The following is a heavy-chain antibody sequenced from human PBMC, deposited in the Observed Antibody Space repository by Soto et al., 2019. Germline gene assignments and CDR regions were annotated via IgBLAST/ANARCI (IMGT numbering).Heavy chain of an antibody. CDR2: ISYDGSNK. D-gene: IGHD3-10*01. CDR3: ARDADWVRGVIIPSSYYYGMDV. CDR1: GFTFSSYA. J-gene: IGHJ6*02. V-gene: IGHV3-30-3*01. Sequence: GGSLRLSCAASGFTFSSYAMHWVRQAPGKGLEWVAVISYDGSNKYYADSVKGRFTISRDNSKNTLYLQMNSLRAEDTAVYYCARDADWVRGVIIPSSYYYGMDVWGQGTTVTVSS.